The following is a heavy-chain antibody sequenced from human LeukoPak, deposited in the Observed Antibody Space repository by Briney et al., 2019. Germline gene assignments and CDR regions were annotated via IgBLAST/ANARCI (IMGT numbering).Heavy chain of an antibody. CDR1: GYTFTGYY. CDR3: ARGSPSSSSWLPRDAFDI. J-gene: IGHJ3*02. V-gene: IGHV1-2*02. Sequence: ASVKVSCKASGYTFTGYYMHWVRQAPGQGLEWMGWINPNSGGTNYAQKFQGRVTMTRDTSISTAYMELSRLRSDDTAVYYCARGSPSSSSWLPRDAFDIWGQGTMVTVSS. D-gene: IGHD6-13*01. CDR2: INPNSGGT.